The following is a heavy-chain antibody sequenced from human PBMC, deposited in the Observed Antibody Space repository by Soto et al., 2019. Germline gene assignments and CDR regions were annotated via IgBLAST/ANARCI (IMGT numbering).Heavy chain of an antibody. CDR1: GYTFTSYG. CDR3: ARDRGYSGYDPPGWDY. CDR2: ISAYNGNT. D-gene: IGHD5-12*01. Sequence: ASVKVSCKASGYTFTSYGISWVRQAPGQGLEWMGWISAYNGNTNYAQKLQGRVTMTTDTSTSTAYMELRSLRSDDTAVYYCARDRGYSGYDPPGWDYWGQGTLVTVSS. J-gene: IGHJ4*02. V-gene: IGHV1-18*01.